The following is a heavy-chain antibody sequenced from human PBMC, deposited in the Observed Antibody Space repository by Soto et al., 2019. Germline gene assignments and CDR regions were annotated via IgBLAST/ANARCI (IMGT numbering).Heavy chain of an antibody. J-gene: IGHJ4*02. Sequence: LSXTCTVSGASMNDYYGSWIRQSPGKGLEHIGYLHYNGFAEYSPSLRSRVSISMDTSKNQFSLKLSSVTAADTAIYYCARSGHIFAGVFWGQGILVTVSS. CDR1: GASMNDYY. CDR2: LHYNGFA. V-gene: IGHV4-59*01. D-gene: IGHD3-16*01. CDR3: ARSGHIFAGVF.